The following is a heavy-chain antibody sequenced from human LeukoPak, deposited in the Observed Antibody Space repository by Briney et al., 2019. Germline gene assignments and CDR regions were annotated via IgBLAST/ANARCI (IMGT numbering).Heavy chain of an antibody. V-gene: IGHV3-30-3*01. J-gene: IGHJ4*02. CDR1: GFTFSTFA. CDR3: APTTTPHYYGSGSYALGY. CDR2: ISYDGCNT. Sequence: PGRSLRLSSAASGFTFSTFAMHWVRQGPGKGLEWVAVISYDGCNTFCADSVNGRFTISRDNSKNTMYLQMSSLSADDADVYCSAPTTTPHYYGSGSYALGYWGQGTLVTVPS. D-gene: IGHD3-10*01.